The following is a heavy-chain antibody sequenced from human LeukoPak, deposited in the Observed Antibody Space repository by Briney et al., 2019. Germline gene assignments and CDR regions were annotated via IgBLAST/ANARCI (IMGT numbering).Heavy chain of an antibody. CDR3: ARETVGAKGYYFDY. CDR1: GFTFSSYA. V-gene: IGHV3-30-3*01. D-gene: IGHD1-26*01. J-gene: IGHJ4*02. Sequence: GGSLRLSCAASGFTFSSYAMHWVRQAPGKGLEWVAVISYDGSNKYYADSVKGRFTISRDNSKNTLYLQMNSLRAEDTAVYYCARETVGAKGYYFDYWGQGTLVTVSS. CDR2: ISYDGSNK.